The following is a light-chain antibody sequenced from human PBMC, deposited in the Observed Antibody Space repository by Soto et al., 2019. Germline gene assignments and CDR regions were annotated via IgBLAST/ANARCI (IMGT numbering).Light chain of an antibody. Sequence: SYELTQPPSVSVSPGQTASMTCSGDKLGDKYACWYQQKPGQSPVLVIYQDSERPSGIPERFSGSNSGNTATLTISGTQAMDEADYYCQAWDSSTYVFGTGTKLTVL. V-gene: IGLV3-1*01. CDR1: KLGDKY. J-gene: IGLJ1*01. CDR2: QDS. CDR3: QAWDSSTYV.